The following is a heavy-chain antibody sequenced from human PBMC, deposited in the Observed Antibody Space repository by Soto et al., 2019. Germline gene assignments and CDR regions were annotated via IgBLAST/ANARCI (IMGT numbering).Heavy chain of an antibody. J-gene: IGHJ6*02. CDR1: NGSVSSGTYS. CDR3: ARGHYYYGMDV. CDR2: IYYSGTT. V-gene: IGHV4-30-2*01. Sequence: KPSETLSLTCTVSNGSVSSGTYSWSWVRRPPGKGLEWIGYIYYSGTTYYTPSLKSRLTMSMDRANDHFSLNLTSVTAADTAVYFCARGHYYYGMDVWGQGITVTVSS.